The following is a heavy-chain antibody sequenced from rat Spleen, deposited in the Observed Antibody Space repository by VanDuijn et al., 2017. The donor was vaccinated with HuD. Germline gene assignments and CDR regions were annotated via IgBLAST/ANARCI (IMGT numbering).Heavy chain of an antibody. CDR1: GFTFSDYN. V-gene: IGHV5-25*01. CDR3: ARRFDFDY. J-gene: IGHJ3*01. CDR2: ISPSGGST. Sequence: EVQLVESGGGLVQPGRSLKLSCAASGFTFSDYNMAWVRQAPKKGLEWVASISPSGGSTYYPDSVKGRFTISRDNAKSTLYLQMDSLRSEDTATYYCARRFDFDYWGQGTLVTVSS. D-gene: IGHD4-3*01.